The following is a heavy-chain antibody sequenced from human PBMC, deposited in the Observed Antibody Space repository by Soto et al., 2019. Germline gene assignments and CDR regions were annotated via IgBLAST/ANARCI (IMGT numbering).Heavy chain of an antibody. V-gene: IGHV3-48*02. Sequence: EVQLVESGGGLVQPGGSLRLSCAASGFTFSSYSMNWVRQAPGKGLEWVSYISSSSSTIYYAYSVKGRFTISRDNAKNSLYLQMNILREEETAVYYCARDGGSLGYWGQGTLVTVSS. CDR3: ARDGGSLGY. D-gene: IGHD1-26*01. CDR2: ISSSSSTI. J-gene: IGHJ4*02. CDR1: GFTFSSYS.